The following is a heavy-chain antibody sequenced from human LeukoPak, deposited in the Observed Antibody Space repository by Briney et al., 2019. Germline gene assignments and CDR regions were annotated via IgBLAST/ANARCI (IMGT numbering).Heavy chain of an antibody. CDR1: GFTFSSYA. D-gene: IGHD3-3*01. CDR3: AKSRARITIFVAFDP. J-gene: IGHJ5*02. CDR2: ISGSGGST. Sequence: GGSLRLSCAASGFTFSSYAMGWVRQAPGKGLEWVSAISGSGGSTYYADSVKGRFTISRDNSKNTLYLQMNSLRAEDTAVYYCAKSRARITIFVAFDPWGQGTLVTVSS. V-gene: IGHV3-23*01.